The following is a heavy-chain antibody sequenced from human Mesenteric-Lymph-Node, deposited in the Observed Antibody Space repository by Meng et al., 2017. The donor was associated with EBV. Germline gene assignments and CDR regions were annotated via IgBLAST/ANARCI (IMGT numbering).Heavy chain of an antibody. J-gene: IGHJ4*02. D-gene: IGHD3-10*01. V-gene: IGHV3-21*01. Sequence: RGGAGGGLVGPGGSLGLSCAASGFTFNTYSMDRVRQAPGKGLEWVSSISSTSIYIKYADSLKGRFTISRDNGKNTLYLQMNSLRVEDTAIYYCARDYGSGSHFDYWGRGSLVTFSS. CDR3: ARDYGSGSHFDY. CDR1: GFTFNTYS. CDR2: ISSTSIYI.